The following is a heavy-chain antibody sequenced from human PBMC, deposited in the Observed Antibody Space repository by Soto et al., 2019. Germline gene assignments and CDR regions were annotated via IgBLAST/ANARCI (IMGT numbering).Heavy chain of an antibody. J-gene: IGHJ4*02. D-gene: IGHD5-18*01. CDR3: ARDLGTAMVTGGDY. Sequence: QVQLVQSGAEVKKPGSSVKVSCKASGGTFSSYTISWVRQAPGQGLEWMGRIIPILGIANYAQKFQGRVTITADKSTSTAYMELSSLRSEDTAVYYCARDLGTAMVTGGDYWGQGTLSPSPQ. CDR2: IIPILGIA. CDR1: GGTFSSYT. V-gene: IGHV1-69*08.